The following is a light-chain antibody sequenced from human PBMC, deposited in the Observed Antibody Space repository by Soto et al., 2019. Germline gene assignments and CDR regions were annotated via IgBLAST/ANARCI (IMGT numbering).Light chain of an antibody. CDR3: LLHYGGVNV. CDR2: TTN. CDR1: TGAVTSGYY. Sequence: QAVVTQEPSLTVSPGGTVTLTCASNTGAVTSGYYPNWFQQKPGQAPRALIYTTNKRHSWTPARFSGSLLGGKAALTLSGVKPVDGAERYCLLHYGGVNVFGGGTKLTVL. J-gene: IGLJ2*01. V-gene: IGLV7-43*01.